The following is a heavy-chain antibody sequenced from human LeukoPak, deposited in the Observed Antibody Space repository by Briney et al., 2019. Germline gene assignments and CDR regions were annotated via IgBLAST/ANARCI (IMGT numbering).Heavy chain of an antibody. CDR1: GGSISSYY. D-gene: IGHD2/OR15-2a*01. CDR2: ISYSGTT. J-gene: IGHJ5*02. CDR3: ARLLRRDNWFDP. V-gene: IGHV4-59*05. Sequence: SETPSLTCTVSGGSISSYYWSWIRQPPGKGLEWIGSISYSGTTYYNPSLKSRVTIFEGTSKNQFSLKLSSVTAADTAVYYCARLLRRDNWFDPWGQGTLVTVSS.